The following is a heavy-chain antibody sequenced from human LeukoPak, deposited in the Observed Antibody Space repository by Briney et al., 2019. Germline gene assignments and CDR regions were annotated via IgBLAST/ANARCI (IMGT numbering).Heavy chain of an antibody. CDR3: ARDWYDNSDAFDI. CDR1: GFTFSSYE. Sequence: GGSLRLSCAASGFTFSSYEMNWVRQAPGKGLEWVSYISSSGSYIYYADSLKGRFTISRDNAKNSLYLQMNSLRAVDTAVYFCARDWYDNSDAFDIWGQGTMVTVSS. J-gene: IGHJ3*02. V-gene: IGHV3-21*05. CDR2: ISSSGSYI. D-gene: IGHD3-9*01.